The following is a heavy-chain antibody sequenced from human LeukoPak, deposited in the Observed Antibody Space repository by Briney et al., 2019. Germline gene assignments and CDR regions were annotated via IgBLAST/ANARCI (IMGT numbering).Heavy chain of an antibody. J-gene: IGHJ4*02. V-gene: IGHV3-23*01. D-gene: IGHD2-2*03. CDR1: GFSFSHYA. Sequence: GGSLRLSCAASGFSFSHYAMRSGRQAPARGLEWVSSLRGDGETFYADSVKARFTLSRDDSRNTVYLQLNNLRGDDTAVYYCARASWISSADAVWWGQGNLVTVSS. CDR3: ARASWISSADAVW. CDR2: LRGDGET.